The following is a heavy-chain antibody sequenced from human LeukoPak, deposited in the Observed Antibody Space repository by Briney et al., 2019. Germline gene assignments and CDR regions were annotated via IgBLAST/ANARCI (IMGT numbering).Heavy chain of an antibody. CDR2: IWYDGSND. J-gene: IGHJ4*02. V-gene: IGHV3-33*01. CDR1: GFIFSSYG. Sequence: GKSLRLSCAASGFIFSSYGMHWVRQAPGKGLEWVAVIWYDGSNDNYADSVKGRFTISRDNAKNSLYLQMNSLRAEDTAVYYCARFSSGWYYFDYWGQGTLVTVSS. D-gene: IGHD6-19*01. CDR3: ARFSSGWYYFDY.